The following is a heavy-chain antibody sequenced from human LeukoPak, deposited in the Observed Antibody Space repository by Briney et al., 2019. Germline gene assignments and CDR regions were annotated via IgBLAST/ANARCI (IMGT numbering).Heavy chain of an antibody. CDR2: IYTSGST. J-gene: IGHJ4*02. CDR3: ARSLDTFDDY. Sequence: SETLSLTCAVSGYSISSGYYWGWIRQPPGKGLEWIGSIYTSGSTNYNPSLKSRVTISVDTSKNQFSLKLSSVTAADTAVYYCARSLDTFDDYWGQGTLVTVSS. V-gene: IGHV4-38-2*01. CDR1: GYSISSGYY. D-gene: IGHD3-16*01.